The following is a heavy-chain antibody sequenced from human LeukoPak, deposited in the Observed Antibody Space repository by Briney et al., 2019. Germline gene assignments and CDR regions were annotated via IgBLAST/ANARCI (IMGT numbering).Heavy chain of an antibody. CDR2: ISSSGTI. V-gene: IGHV3-48*04. CDR1: GFTFSTSG. D-gene: IGHD5-18*01. J-gene: IGHJ4*02. Sequence: GGSLRLSCAASGFTFSTSGMSWVRQAPGTGLEWLSYISSSGTIYYADSVKGRFTISRDNAKNSLHLQMNSLRVEDTAVYYCARDMNTASDYWGQGTLVTVSS. CDR3: ARDMNTASDY.